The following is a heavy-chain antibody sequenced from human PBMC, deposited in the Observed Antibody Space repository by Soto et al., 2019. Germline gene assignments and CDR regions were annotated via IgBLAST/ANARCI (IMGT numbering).Heavy chain of an antibody. J-gene: IGHJ5*02. CDR3: ARSGSNGSGRYPWFDT. Sequence: QVQLVQSGAEVKKPGASVKVSCKASGYTFTSYGISWVRQAPGQGLEWMGWISAYNGNTNYAQKLQGRVTMTTATSTSTAYLELRSLRADDTDVYYCARSGSNGSGRYPWFDTWGQGTLVRVSS. CDR2: ISAYNGNT. V-gene: IGHV1-18*01. D-gene: IGHD3-10*01. CDR1: GYTFTSYG.